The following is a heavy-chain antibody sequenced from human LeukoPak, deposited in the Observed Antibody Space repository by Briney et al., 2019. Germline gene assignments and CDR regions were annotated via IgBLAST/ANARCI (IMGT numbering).Heavy chain of an antibody. J-gene: IGHJ5*02. V-gene: IGHV4-59*01. CDR2: IYYSGST. CDR3: ARSASYYDFWSGPNWFDP. Sequence: SETLSLTCTVSGGSISSYYWSWIRQPPGKGLEWIGYIYYSGSTNYNPSLKSRGTISVDTSKNQFSLKLSSVTAADTAVYYCARSASYYDFWSGPNWFDPWGQGTLVTVSS. D-gene: IGHD3-3*01. CDR1: GGSISSYY.